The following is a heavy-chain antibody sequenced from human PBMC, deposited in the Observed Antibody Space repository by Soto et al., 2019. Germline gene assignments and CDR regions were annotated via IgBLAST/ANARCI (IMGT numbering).Heavy chain of an antibody. CDR3: AHRVLRTVFGLVTTTAIYFDF. D-gene: IGHD3-3*01. V-gene: IGHV2-5*02. J-gene: IGHJ4*02. CDR2: IYWDDDK. CDR1: GFSLTTSRVG. Sequence: QITLNESGPTVVRPTETLTLTCRFSGFSLTTSRVGVGWIRQSPGKAPEWLALIYWDDDKRYSASLKSRLTNTKDTSKNQVVLTVSDLDPTDTATYYCAHRVLRTVFGLVTTTAIYFDFWGQGTPVAVSS.